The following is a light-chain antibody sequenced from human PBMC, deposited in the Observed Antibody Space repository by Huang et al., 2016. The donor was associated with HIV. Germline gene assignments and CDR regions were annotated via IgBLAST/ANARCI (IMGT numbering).Light chain of an antibody. CDR2: GAS. CDR3: QQYNNWPYT. CDR1: QSVGSK. Sequence: DTVMTQTPATLSVSPGVRATLSCRASQSVGSKLAWFQQKPGQAPRLLIHGASTRATGIPARFSVSGSGTEFTLTISSLQSEDFAVYYCQQYNNWPYTFGQGTKLEIK. J-gene: IGKJ2*01. V-gene: IGKV3-15*01.